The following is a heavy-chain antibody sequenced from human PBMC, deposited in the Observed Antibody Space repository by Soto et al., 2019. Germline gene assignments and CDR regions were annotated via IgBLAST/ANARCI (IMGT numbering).Heavy chain of an antibody. CDR2: IYPADSET. V-gene: IGHV5-51*01. J-gene: IGHJ4*01. D-gene: IGHD3-22*01. CDR3: ARRPWLSAYYDY. CDR1: GYGFFSHW. Sequence: GESLKISFKGSGYGFFSHWIGWVRQMPGKGLEWVGIIYPADSETRYSPSFQGQVTISVDKSINTAYLQWSSLKASDTAMYYCARRPWLSAYYDYPGDGTLVSVS.